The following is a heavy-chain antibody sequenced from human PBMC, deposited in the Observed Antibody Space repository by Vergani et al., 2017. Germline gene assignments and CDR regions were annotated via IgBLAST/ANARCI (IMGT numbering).Heavy chain of an antibody. CDR1: DGSIRSSSSY. V-gene: IGHV4-39*02. CDR2: IYHQSGTT. CDR3: AREGVVVPAYYYYYYMDV. J-gene: IGHJ6*03. Sequence: QLRLQESGPGLLKPSETLSLTCSVTDGSIRSSSSYWAWLRQPPGKGLEWIGSIYHQSGTTHYHPSLTGRVIIGVDTTKNQFSLKLSSVTAADTAVYYCAREGVVVPAYYYYYYMDVWGKGTTVTVSS. D-gene: IGHD2-2*01.